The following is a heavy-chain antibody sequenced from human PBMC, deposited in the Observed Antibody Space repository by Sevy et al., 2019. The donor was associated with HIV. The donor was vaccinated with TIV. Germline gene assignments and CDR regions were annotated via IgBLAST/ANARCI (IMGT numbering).Heavy chain of an antibody. CDR3: TRDIGSITEYYYYYYGMDV. CDR2: IRSKAYGGTT. J-gene: IGHJ6*02. D-gene: IGHD1-20*01. Sequence: GGSLRLSCTASGFTFGDYAMSWVRQAPGKGLEWVGFIRSKAYGGTTEYAASVKGRFTISRDDSKSIAYLQMKSLKTEDTAVYYCTRDIGSITEYYYYYYGMDVWGQGTTVTVSS. CDR1: GFTFGDYA. V-gene: IGHV3-49*04.